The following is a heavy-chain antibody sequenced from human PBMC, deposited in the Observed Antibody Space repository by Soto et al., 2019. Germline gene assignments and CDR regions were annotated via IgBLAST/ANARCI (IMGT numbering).Heavy chain of an antibody. V-gene: IGHV1-46*01. D-gene: IGHD3-16*01. J-gene: IGHJ4*02. CDR1: GYTYTSYY. CDR2: INPSGGST. Sequence: GASVKVSCKASGYTYTSYYMHWVRQAPGQGLEWMGIINPSGGSTSYAQKFQGRVTMTRDTSTSTVYMELSSLRSEDTAVYYCAGDLGSQTSGFAYGGQGTLVTVSS. CDR3: AGDLGSQTSGFAY.